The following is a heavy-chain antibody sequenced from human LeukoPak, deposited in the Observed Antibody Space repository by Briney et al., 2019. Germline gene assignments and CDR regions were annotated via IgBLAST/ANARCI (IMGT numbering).Heavy chain of an antibody. CDR2: IYTADSDT. D-gene: IGHD3-10*01. Sequence: AGESLKISCQGSGNSFNNYWSSWVRQMPGKGLEWMAIIYTADSDTRYSPSFQGQVTLSVDKSISTVYLQWSSLKASDTAVYYCARHLRGLDLWGQGTLVTVSS. CDR1: GNSFNNYW. V-gene: IGHV5-51*01. J-gene: IGHJ5*02. CDR3: ARHLRGLDL.